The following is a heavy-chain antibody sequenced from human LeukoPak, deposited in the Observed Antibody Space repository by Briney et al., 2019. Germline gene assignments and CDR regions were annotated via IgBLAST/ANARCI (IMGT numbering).Heavy chain of an antibody. J-gene: IGHJ4*02. CDR2: IDPISGGT. CDR3: ARSGFTTGFYLDF. D-gene: IGHD3-9*01. Sequence: GASVKVPCKASGYTFTGYYIHSLRQAPAQGLEWMGWIDPISGGTNYAQKFQDTITMTRDKSIATAYMEVRRLNSDDTAVYYCARSGFTTGFYLDFWGQGTLVAVSS. CDR1: GYTFTGYY. V-gene: IGHV1-2*02.